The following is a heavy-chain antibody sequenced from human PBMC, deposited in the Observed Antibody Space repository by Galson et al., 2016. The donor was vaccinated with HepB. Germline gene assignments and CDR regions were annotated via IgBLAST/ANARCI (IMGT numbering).Heavy chain of an antibody. Sequence: SLRLSCAGSGFTFGDYAMSWFRQAPGKGLGWVGFIRSKGYGGTTEYAASVKGRFTISRADSKSIAYLQMNSLKTEDTAVYYCTRTPSGYYYDSSGYWADWYYFDYWGQGTRVTVSS. CDR3: TRTPSGYYYDSSGYWADWYYFDY. V-gene: IGHV3-49*03. D-gene: IGHD3-22*01. CDR2: IRSKGYGGTT. J-gene: IGHJ4*02. CDR1: GFTFGDYA.